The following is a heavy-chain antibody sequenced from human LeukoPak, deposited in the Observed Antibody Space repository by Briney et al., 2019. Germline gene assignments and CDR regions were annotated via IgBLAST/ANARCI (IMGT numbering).Heavy chain of an antibody. CDR3: ARASDSTGYPQLPFDY. CDR1: GFTFSSYA. J-gene: IGHJ4*02. CDR2: FSGGGGGGST. D-gene: IGHD3-22*01. Sequence: GGSLRLSCAASGFTFSSYAMSWVRQAPGKGLEWVSAFSGGGGGGSTFYADSVKGRFTISRDNSKSTLYLQMNSLRAEDTALYYCARASDSTGYPQLPFDYCGQGTLVTVSS. V-gene: IGHV3-23*01.